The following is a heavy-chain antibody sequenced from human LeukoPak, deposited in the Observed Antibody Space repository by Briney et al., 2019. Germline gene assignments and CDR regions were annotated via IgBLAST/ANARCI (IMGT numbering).Heavy chain of an antibody. CDR3: ARDRDIVVVPAAIPRSSLVY. J-gene: IGHJ4*02. Sequence: PGGSLRLSCAASGFIFTDAWMSWVRQAPGKGLEWVSYISSGSGYTKYADSVKGRFTISRDNSKNTLYLQMNSLRAEDTAVYYCARDRDIVVVPAAIPRSSLVYWGQGTLVTVSS. D-gene: IGHD2-2*01. CDR2: ISSGSGYT. V-gene: IGHV3-11*06. CDR1: GFIFTDAW.